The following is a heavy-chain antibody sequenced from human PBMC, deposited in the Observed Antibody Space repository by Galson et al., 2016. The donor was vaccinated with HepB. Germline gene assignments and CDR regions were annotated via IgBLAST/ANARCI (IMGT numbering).Heavy chain of an antibody. Sequence: SLRLSCAGSGFTFSDYALYWVRQAPGKGLEWVSLISYDGTKKFYADSVKGRFTVSRDNRNNTVFLQMDNLRTEDTAVYYCARDWAAWVELYYFDYWGRGTLVTVSS. CDR3: ARDWAAWVELYYFDY. CDR1: GFTFSDYA. V-gene: IGHV3-30*04. CDR2: ISYDGTKK. J-gene: IGHJ4*02. D-gene: IGHD1-7*01.